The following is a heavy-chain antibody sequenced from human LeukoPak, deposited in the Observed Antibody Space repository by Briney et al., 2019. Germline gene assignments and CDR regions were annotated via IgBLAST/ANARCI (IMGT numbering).Heavy chain of an antibody. J-gene: IGHJ5*02. CDR2: ISAYNGNT. D-gene: IGHD5-18*01. CDR1: GYTFTSYG. Sequence: ASVKVSCKASGYTFTSYGISWVRQAPGQGLEWMGWISAYNGNTNYAQKLQGRVTMTTDTSTSTAYMELRSLRSDDTAVSYCARDQDTAMGFRGRTRSFDPWGQGTLVTVSS. V-gene: IGHV1-18*04. CDR3: ARDQDTAMGFRGRTRSFDP.